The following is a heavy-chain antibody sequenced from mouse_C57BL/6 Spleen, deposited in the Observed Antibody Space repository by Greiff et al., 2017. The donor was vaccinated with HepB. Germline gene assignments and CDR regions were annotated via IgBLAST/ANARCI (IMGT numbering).Heavy chain of an antibody. J-gene: IGHJ3*01. CDR3: ARGDRAFFAY. Sequence: VQLQQPGAELVRPGSSVKLSCKASGYTFTSYWMHWVKQRPIQGLEWIGNIDPSDSDTHYNQKFKDKATLTVDKSSSTAYMQLSSLTSEDSAVYYCARGDRAFFAYWGQGTLVTVSA. V-gene: IGHV1-52*01. CDR1: GYTFTSYW. CDR2: IDPSDSDT.